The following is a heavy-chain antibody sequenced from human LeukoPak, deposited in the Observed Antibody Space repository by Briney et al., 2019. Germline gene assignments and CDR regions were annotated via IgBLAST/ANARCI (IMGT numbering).Heavy chain of an antibody. J-gene: IGHJ1*01. CDR2: INHSGST. D-gene: IGHD6-19*01. CDR3: ARGTRRPIAVAGSDYFQH. CDR1: GGSFSGYY. V-gene: IGHV4-34*01. Sequence: PSETLSLTCAVYGGSFSGYYWSWIRQPPGKGLEWIGEINHSGSTNYNPSLKSRVTISVDPSKNQFSRKLSSVTAADTAVYYCARGTRRPIAVAGSDYFQHWGQGTLVTVSS.